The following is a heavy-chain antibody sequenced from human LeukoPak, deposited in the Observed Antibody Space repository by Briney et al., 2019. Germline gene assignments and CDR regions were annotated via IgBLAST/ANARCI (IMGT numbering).Heavy chain of an antibody. CDR3: ERGMDYYGMDV. V-gene: IGHV3-53*01. CDR1: GFTVSSDY. J-gene: IGHJ6*02. D-gene: IGHD5-24*01. CDR2: LYSGGTT. Sequence: GGSLRLSCAASGFTVSSDYMSWVRQAPGKGLEWVSVLYSGGTTFYADSVKGRFTISRDNSKNTLYLQMNSLRAEDTAVYYCERGMDYYGMDVWGQGATVTVSS.